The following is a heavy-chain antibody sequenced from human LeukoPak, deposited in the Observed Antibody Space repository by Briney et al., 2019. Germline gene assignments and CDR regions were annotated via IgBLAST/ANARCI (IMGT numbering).Heavy chain of an antibody. CDR1: GYSVSGPYY. J-gene: IGHJ6*03. Sequence: PSETLSLTCTVSGYSVSGPYYWGWIRQPPGRGLEWIGTIYDSGTTYYNPSLKSRVTISVDTSKNQFSLKLSSVTAADTAVYYCARDPSNLRRPGYYYYYMDVWGKGTTVTVSS. CDR3: ARDPSNLRRPGYYYYYMDV. V-gene: IGHV4-38-2*02. CDR2: IYDSGTT. D-gene: IGHD2-8*01.